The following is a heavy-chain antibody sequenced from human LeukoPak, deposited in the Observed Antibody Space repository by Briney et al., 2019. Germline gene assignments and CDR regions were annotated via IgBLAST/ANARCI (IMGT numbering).Heavy chain of an antibody. CDR1: GFTFSSYG. CDR3: AKDGTIFGVVIIPT. Sequence: GGSLRLSCAASGFTFSSYGMRWVRQAPGKGLEWVAVIWYDGSNKYYADSVKGRFTISRDNSKNTLYLQMNSLRAEDTAVYYCAKDGTIFGVVIIPTWGQGTLVTVSS. CDR2: IWYDGSNK. J-gene: IGHJ4*02. V-gene: IGHV3-33*06. D-gene: IGHD3-3*01.